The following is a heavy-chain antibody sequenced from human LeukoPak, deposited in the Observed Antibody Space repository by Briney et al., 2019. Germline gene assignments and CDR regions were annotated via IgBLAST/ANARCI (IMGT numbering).Heavy chain of an antibody. D-gene: IGHD3-9*01. CDR1: GFTFSSYE. CDR2: ISSSGNTI. CDR3: ARDPRYFDWVSPD. Sequence: PGGSLRLSCAASGFTFSSYEMNWVRQAPGKGLEWVSYISSSGNTIYYADSVKGRFTISRDNAKNSLYLQMNSLRAEDTAIYYCARDPRYFDWVSPDWGQGTLVTVSS. J-gene: IGHJ4*02. V-gene: IGHV3-48*03.